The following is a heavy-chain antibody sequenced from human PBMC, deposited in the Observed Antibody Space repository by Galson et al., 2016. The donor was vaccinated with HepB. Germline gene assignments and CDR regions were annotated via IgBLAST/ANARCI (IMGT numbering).Heavy chain of an antibody. D-gene: IGHD3-10*01. CDR2: IIVGSGNT. CDR3: ATDSGSPGAYYTPIYNWFDP. J-gene: IGHJ5*02. V-gene: IGHV1-58*01. CDR1: GFIFSSSA. Sequence: SVKVSCKASGFIFSSSAVQWVRQARGQRLEWIGWIIVGSGNTNYAQKFQKRVTITRDMSTGTVYMDLNSLRSEDTAVYYCATDSGSPGAYYTPIYNWFDPWGQGTLVTVSS.